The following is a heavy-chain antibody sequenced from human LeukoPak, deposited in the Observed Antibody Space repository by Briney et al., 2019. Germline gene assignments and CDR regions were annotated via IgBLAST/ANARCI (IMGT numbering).Heavy chain of an antibody. J-gene: IGHJ3*02. CDR1: GFTFSNYA. CDR2: ISGSGGST. D-gene: IGHD3-10*01. Sequence: GGSLRLSCAAAGFTFSNYAMSWVRQAPGKGLEWVSAISGSGGSTYYADSVKGRFTISRDNRQNTVYLQMTSLRAEDTAVYFCAKDAIRGNGIYDAFDIWGQGTRVTVSS. CDR3: AKDAIRGNGIYDAFDI. V-gene: IGHV3-23*01.